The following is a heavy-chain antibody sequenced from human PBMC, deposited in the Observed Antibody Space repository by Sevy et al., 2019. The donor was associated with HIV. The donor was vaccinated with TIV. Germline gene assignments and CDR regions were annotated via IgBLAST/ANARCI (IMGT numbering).Heavy chain of an antibody. J-gene: IGHJ6*02. CDR3: ARRISMVRGVISDLMDV. V-gene: IGHV3-74*01. CDR1: GFTFSSYW. D-gene: IGHD3-10*01. Sequence: GGSLRLSCAASGFTFSSYWMHWVRQAPGKGLVWVSRINSDGSSTSYADSVKGRFTISRDNAKNTLYLQMNSLRAEDTAGYYCARRISMVRGVISDLMDVWGQGTTVTVSS. CDR2: INSDGSST.